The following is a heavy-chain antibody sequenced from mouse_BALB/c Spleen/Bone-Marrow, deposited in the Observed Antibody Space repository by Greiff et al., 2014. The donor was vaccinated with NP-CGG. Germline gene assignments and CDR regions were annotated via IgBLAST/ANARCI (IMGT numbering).Heavy chain of an antibody. Sequence: VQLQQSGAELVKPGASVKLSCTASGFNFNDSYMHWVKQSPEKGLEWIGSIDTSNGNTKYNQKFKGKATITADTSSNTAYLQLASLTPEDSAVYYCARYSYGSSYFDYWGQGATLTVSS. D-gene: IGHD1-1*01. CDR3: ARYSYGSSYFDY. CDR2: IDTSNGNT. CDR1: GFNFNDSY. J-gene: IGHJ2*01. V-gene: IGHV14-3*02.